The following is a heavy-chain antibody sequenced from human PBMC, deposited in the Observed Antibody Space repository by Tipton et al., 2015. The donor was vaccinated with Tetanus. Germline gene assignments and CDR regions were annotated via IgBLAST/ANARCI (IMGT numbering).Heavy chain of an antibody. CDR3: ARTGMDGYYFDY. V-gene: IGHV4-59*01. CDR1: GGSISFYY. J-gene: IGHJ4*02. CDR2: IYYSGST. Sequence: TLSLTCTVSGGSISFYYWSWIRQPPGKGLEWIGYIYYSGSTNYNPSLKSRVTISVDMSKNQFSLKLGSMTAADTAVYYCARTGMDGYYFDYWGQGTLVTVSS. D-gene: IGHD1-14*01.